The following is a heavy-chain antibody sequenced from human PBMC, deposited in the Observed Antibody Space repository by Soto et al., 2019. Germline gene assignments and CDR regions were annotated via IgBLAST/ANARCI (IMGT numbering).Heavy chain of an antibody. J-gene: IGHJ4*02. D-gene: IGHD3-16*01. V-gene: IGHV4-39*01. CDR3: ARAGWGEFDY. Sequence: SETLSLTCTVSGFSISSSSYYLGWIRQPPGKGLEWIGSIYYSGSTYYNPSLKSRVTISVDTSKNQFSLKLSSVTAADTAVYYCARAGWGEFDYWGQGTLVTVSS. CDR2: IYYSGST. CDR1: GFSISSSSYY.